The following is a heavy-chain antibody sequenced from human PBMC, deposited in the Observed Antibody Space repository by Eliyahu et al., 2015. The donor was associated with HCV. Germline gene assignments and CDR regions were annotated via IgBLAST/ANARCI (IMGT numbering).Heavy chain of an antibody. CDR2: IIPLFGTA. V-gene: IGHV1-69*01. J-gene: IGHJ4*02. CDR1: GGTFSSYS. CDR3: ARGPETKSSYYYYY. D-gene: IGHD3-22*01. Sequence: EVKKPGSSVRVSCRASGGTFSSYSIDWVRQAPGQGLEWMGGIIPLFGTANNAQKFQGRVTITADESTSTAYMELSGLRSEDTAVYYCARGPETKSSYYYYYWGQGTLVTVSS.